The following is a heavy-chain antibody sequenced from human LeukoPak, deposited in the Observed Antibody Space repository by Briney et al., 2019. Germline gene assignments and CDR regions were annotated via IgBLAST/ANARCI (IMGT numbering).Heavy chain of an antibody. V-gene: IGHV3-23*01. D-gene: IGHD6-13*01. Sequence: GGSLGLSCAASAFTFSSYAMSWVRQAPGKGLEWVSTISDSGGSTYSADSVKGRFTISRDNSKNTLFLQMNSLRAEDTAVYYCAKARGISLTFDAFDVWGQGTMVTVSS. J-gene: IGHJ3*01. CDR2: ISDSGGST. CDR1: AFTFSSYA. CDR3: AKARGISLTFDAFDV.